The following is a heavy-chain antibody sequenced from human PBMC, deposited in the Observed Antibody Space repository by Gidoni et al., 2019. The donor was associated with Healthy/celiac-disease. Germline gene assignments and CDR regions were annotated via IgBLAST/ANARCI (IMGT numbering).Heavy chain of an antibody. J-gene: IGHJ5*02. CDR2: IYHSGST. D-gene: IGHD1-7*01. V-gene: IGHV4-38-2*01. CDR3: ARVWPQNWNYVP. CDR1: GYSISSGYY. Sequence: QVQLQESGPGLVKPSETLSLTCAVSGYSISSGYYWGWIRQPPGKGLEWIGSIYHSGSTYYNPSLKSRVTISVDTSKNQFSLKLSSVTAADTAVYYCARVWPQNWNYVPWGQGTLVTVSS.